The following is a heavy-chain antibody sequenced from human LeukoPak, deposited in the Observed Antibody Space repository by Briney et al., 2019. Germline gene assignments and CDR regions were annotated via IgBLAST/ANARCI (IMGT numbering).Heavy chain of an antibody. J-gene: IGHJ4*02. V-gene: IGHV3-23*01. CDR1: GFTFSSYA. D-gene: IGHD6-13*01. Sequence: GXSLRLSCAASGFTFSSYAMNWVRQAPGKGLEWVSAISGSGGNTYYADSVKGRFTISRDNSKNTLFLQMNSLRAEDTAVYYCAKDRSSIAATGFDYWGQGTLVTVSS. CDR3: AKDRSSIAATGFDY. CDR2: ISGSGGNT.